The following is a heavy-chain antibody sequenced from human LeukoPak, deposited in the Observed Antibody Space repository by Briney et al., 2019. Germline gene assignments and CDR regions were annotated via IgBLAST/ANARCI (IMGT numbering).Heavy chain of an antibody. Sequence: SETLSLTCAVSGYSISSGYYWGWIRPPPGKGLEWIGSIYDSGSTYYNPSLKSRVTISVETSKNKFSLKMSCVTAADTAAYYCARQTSGSYSQFDYWGQGTLVTVSS. CDR1: GYSISSGYY. CDR2: IYDSGST. D-gene: IGHD1-26*01. J-gene: IGHJ4*02. CDR3: ARQTSGSYSQFDY. V-gene: IGHV4-38-2*01.